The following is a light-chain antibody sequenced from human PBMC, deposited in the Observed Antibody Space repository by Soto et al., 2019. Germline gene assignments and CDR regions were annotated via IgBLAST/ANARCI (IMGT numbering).Light chain of an antibody. CDR3: SSYAGSNNYV. V-gene: IGLV2-8*01. Sequence: QSVLTQPPSASGSPGQSVTVSCTGTSSDIGVYHYVSWYQQHPGKAPKLLIYEVTKRPSGVPDRFSGSKSGNTASLTVSGLQADDEADYYCSSYAGSNNYVFGTGTKVPS. CDR2: EVT. CDR1: SSDIGVYHY. J-gene: IGLJ1*01.